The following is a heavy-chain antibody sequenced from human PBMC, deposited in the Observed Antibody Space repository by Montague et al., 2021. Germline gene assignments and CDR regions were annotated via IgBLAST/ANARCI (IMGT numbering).Heavy chain of an antibody. CDR3: TRPGGYCTNDTCYFWFAP. V-gene: IGHV4-39*01. CDR2: IYSSGST. CDR1: GGSISRSSYY. D-gene: IGHD2-8*01. J-gene: IGHJ5*02. Sequence: SETLSLTCTVSGGSISRSSYYWGWIRQPPGKGLEWIGSIYSSGSTYYNPSLKSRVTISADTPKNQFSLKLSSVTAADTAVYYCTRPGGYCTNDTCYFWFAPWGQGILVTVSS.